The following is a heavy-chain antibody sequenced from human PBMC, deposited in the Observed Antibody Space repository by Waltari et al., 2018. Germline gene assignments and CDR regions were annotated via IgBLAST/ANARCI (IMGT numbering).Heavy chain of an antibody. D-gene: IGHD6-19*01. CDR3: AKALVAVAGTSASWFDP. CDR1: GFTFSSYA. CDR2: IRGSGGST. Sequence: EVQLVESGGGLVQPGGSLRLSCAASGFTFSSYAMRWVRQAPGKGLAWVSAIRGSGGSTYYADSVKGRFTISRDNSKNTLYLQMNSLRAEDTAVYYCAKALVAVAGTSASWFDPWGQGTLVTVSS. J-gene: IGHJ5*02. V-gene: IGHV3-23*04.